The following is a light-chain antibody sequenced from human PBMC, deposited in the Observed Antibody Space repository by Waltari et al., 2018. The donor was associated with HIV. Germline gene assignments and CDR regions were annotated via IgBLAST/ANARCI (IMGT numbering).Light chain of an antibody. V-gene: IGLV1-47*01. CDR3: TLINWV. Sequence: QSVLTQPPSASGTPGRRVTIYSSGGSSNIAPNYVSWFHHLPDTAPKFFIYRNVSRPSGVPDLFSGSKSGTSPSLAISGFRSEDETNYYDTLINWVFGGRTKLTVL. CDR1: SSNIAPNY. J-gene: IGLJ3*02. CDR2: RNV.